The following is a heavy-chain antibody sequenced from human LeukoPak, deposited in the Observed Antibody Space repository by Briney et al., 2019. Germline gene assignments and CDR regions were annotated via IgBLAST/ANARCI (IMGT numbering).Heavy chain of an antibody. J-gene: IGHJ4*02. Sequence: GGSLRLSCAAAGFTFSSYSMNWVRQAPGKGLEWVSSISGSSTFIYYADSVKGRFTISRDNAKNSLYLQMNSLRAEDTAVYYCARETPGLYSYHYWGQGTLVTVSS. CDR2: ISGSSTFI. CDR1: GFTFSSYS. D-gene: IGHD5-18*01. CDR3: ARETPGLYSYHY. V-gene: IGHV3-21*01.